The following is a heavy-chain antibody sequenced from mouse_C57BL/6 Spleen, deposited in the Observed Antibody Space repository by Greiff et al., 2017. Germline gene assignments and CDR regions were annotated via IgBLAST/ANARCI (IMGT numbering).Heavy chain of an antibody. Sequence: EVQGVESGGGLVQPKGSLKLSCAASGFSFNTYAMNWVRQAPGKGLEWVARIRSKSNNYATYYADSVKDRFTISRDDSESMLYLQMNNLKTEDTAMYYCVRDGGGFAYWGQGTLVTVSA. V-gene: IGHV10-1*01. CDR3: VRDGGGFAY. CDR2: IRSKSNNYAT. J-gene: IGHJ3*01. D-gene: IGHD2-3*01. CDR1: GFSFNTYA.